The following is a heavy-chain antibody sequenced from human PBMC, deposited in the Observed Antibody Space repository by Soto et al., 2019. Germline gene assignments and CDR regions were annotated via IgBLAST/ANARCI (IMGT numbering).Heavy chain of an antibody. CDR2: INAGNGNT. CDR3: ESGPGGPDGPGDY. D-gene: IGHD2-15*01. J-gene: IGHJ4*02. V-gene: IGHV1-3*01. Sequence: QVQLVQSGAEVKKPGASVKVSCKASGYTFTNYAMHWVRQAPGQRLEWMGWINAGNGNTKYSQKFQGRVTITRDTSASTAYMDLSRLRSEDTAVYYGESGPGGPDGPGDYWGQGTLVTVSS. CDR1: GYTFTNYA.